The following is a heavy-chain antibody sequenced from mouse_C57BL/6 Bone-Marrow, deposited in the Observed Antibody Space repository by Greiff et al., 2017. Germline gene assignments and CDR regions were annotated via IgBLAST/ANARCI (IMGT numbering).Heavy chain of an antibody. V-gene: IGHV1-5*01. CDR1: GYTFTSYW. CDR2: IYPGNSDT. CDR3: TRRTTVVARYAMDY. Sequence: VQLKQSGTVLARPGASVKMSCKTSGYTFTSYWMHWVKQRPGQGLEWIGAIYPGNSDTSYNQKFKGKAKLTAVTSASTAYMERSSLTNEDSAVYYCTRRTTVVARYAMDYWGQGTSVTVSS. J-gene: IGHJ4*01. D-gene: IGHD1-1*01.